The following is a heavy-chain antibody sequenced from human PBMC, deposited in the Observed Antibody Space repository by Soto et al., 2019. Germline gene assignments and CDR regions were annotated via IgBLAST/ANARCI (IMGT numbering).Heavy chain of an antibody. J-gene: IGHJ4*02. CDR1: GFTFDDYA. V-gene: IGHV3-9*01. CDR3: AKEASSIAALG. D-gene: IGHD6-6*01. CDR2: ISWNSGSI. Sequence: SGGGLVQPGRSLRLSCAASGFTFDDYAMHWVRQAPGKGLEWVSGISWNSGSIGYADSVKGRFTISRDNAKNSLYLQMNSLRAEDTALYYCAKEASSIAALGWGQGTLVTVSS.